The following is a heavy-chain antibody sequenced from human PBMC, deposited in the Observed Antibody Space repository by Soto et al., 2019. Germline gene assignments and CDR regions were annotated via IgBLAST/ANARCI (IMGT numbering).Heavy chain of an antibody. CDR3: ARVSTMVRGVISYYYYGMDV. CDR2: IIPILGIA. V-gene: IGHV1-69*02. J-gene: IGHJ6*02. CDR1: GGTFSSYT. Sequence: QVQLVQSGAEVKKPGSSVKVSCKASGGTFSSYTISWVRQAPGQGLEWMGRIIPILGIANYAQKFQGRVTITADKSTSNAYMELSSLRSEDTAVYYCARVSTMVRGVISYYYYGMDVWGQGTTVTVSS. D-gene: IGHD3-10*01.